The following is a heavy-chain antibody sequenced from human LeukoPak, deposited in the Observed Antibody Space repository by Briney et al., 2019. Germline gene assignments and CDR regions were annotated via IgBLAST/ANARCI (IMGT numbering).Heavy chain of an antibody. D-gene: IGHD1-26*01. CDR2: INPASAGA. J-gene: IGHJ4*02. V-gene: IGHV1-2*02. Sequence: ASVKVSCKPSGYTFTNCYIHWVRQAPGQGPEWVGWINPASAGAAFAPKFQGRVSMTWDSSITTAFMDLTSLRSNDTAIYYCARQLGNYYRAFDFWGQGTLVTVSS. CDR3: ARQLGNYYRAFDF. CDR1: GYTFTNCY.